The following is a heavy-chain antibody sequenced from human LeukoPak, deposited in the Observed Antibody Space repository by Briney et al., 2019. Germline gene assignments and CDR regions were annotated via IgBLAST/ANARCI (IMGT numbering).Heavy chain of an antibody. D-gene: IGHD5-24*01. CDR1: GYTLTELS. CDR3: ARDSNPPEMATIC. V-gene: IGHV1-24*01. J-gene: IGHJ4*02. Sequence: ASVKVSCKVSGYTLTELSMHWVRQAPGKGLEWMGGFDPEDGETIYAQKLQGRVTMTTDTSTSTAYMELRSLRSDDTAVYYCARDSNPPEMATICWGQGTLVTVSS. CDR2: FDPEDGET.